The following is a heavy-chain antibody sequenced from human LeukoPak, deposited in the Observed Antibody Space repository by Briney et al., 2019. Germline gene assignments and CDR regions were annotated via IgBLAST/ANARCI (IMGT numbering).Heavy chain of an antibody. Sequence: GGSLRLSCAVSGFTFSTYWMSWVRQAPGKGLEWVANIKTDGSEKYYVDSVKGRFTISRDNAKNSLYLQMNSLRAEDTAVYYCARDWNGSGSPNDFWGQGALVTVSS. D-gene: IGHD3-10*01. CDR2: IKTDGSEK. V-gene: IGHV3-7*01. CDR3: ARDWNGSGSPNDF. CDR1: GFTFSTYW. J-gene: IGHJ4*02.